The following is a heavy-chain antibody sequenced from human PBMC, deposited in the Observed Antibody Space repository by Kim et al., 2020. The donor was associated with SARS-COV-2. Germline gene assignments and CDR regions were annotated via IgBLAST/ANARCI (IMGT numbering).Heavy chain of an antibody. D-gene: IGHD6-6*01. Sequence: TETYYVDSVKGRFTISRDNAKNSLYLQMNSLRAEDTAMYYCARDSRSPGQWGQGTLVTVSS. J-gene: IGHJ4*02. CDR2: TET. V-gene: IGHV3-7*01. CDR3: ARDSRSPGQ.